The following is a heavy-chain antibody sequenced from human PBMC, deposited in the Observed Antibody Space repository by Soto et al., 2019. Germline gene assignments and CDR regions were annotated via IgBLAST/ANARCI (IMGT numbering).Heavy chain of an antibody. Sequence: SETLSLTCTVSGGSISSYYWSWIRQPPGKGLEWIGYIYYSGSTNYNPSLKSRVTISVDTSKNQFSLKLSSVTAADTAVYYCARDGDSSGYYFRGGSWGAFDIWGQGTMVTV. J-gene: IGHJ3*02. D-gene: IGHD3-22*01. CDR1: GGSISSYY. V-gene: IGHV4-59*01. CDR3: ARDGDSSGYYFRGGSWGAFDI. CDR2: IYYSGST.